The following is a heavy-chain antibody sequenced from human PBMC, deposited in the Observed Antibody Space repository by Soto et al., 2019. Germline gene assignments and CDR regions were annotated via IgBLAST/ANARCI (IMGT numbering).Heavy chain of an antibody. V-gene: IGHV3-33*01. J-gene: IGHJ6*02. CDR1: GFTFSSYG. CDR3: AREGGLRYFDWSTLRMDV. Sequence: GGSLRLSCAASGFTFSSYGMHWVRQAPGKGLEWVAVIWYDGSNKYYADSVKGRFTISRDNSKNTLYLQMNSLRAEDTAVYYCAREGGLRYFDWSTLRMDVWGQGTTVTVSS. D-gene: IGHD3-9*01. CDR2: IWYDGSNK.